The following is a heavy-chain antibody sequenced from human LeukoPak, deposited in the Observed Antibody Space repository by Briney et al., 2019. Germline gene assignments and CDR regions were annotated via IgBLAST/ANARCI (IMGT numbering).Heavy chain of an antibody. D-gene: IGHD2-21*02. CDR2: IYSGGST. CDR3: AISDSHDAFDI. V-gene: IGHV3-53*01. J-gene: IGHJ3*02. CDR1: GFTVSSNY. Sequence: GSLRLSCAVSGFTVSSNYMSWVRQAPGKGLEWVSVIYSGGSTYYADSVKGRFTISRDNSKNTLYLRMNSLRAEDTAVYYCAISDSHDAFDIWGQGTMVTVSS.